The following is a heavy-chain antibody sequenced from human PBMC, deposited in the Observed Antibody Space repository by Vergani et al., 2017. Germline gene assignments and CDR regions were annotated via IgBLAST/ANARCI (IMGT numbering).Heavy chain of an antibody. CDR2: ISIDGSIT. CDR1: GFTFTNYY. V-gene: IGHV3-30*19. J-gene: IGHJ3*02. Sequence: QVQLVESGGGVVQPGRSLRVSCAGSGFTFTNYYMHWVRQAPGKGLEWVAVISIDGSITHYGDSVKGRFTFTRYNSKNTLYLQMTSLRGDDTAIYYCGRDAFKGKPDVVDIWCQGTMVTVSS. CDR3: GRDAFKGKPDVVDI.